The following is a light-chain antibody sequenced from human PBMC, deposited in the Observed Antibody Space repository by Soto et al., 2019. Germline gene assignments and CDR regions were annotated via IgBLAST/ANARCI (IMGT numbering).Light chain of an antibody. CDR1: TGTVTSGHY. J-gene: IGLJ2*01. CDR2: DTN. CDR3: LISYSGVVV. V-gene: IGLV7-46*01. Sequence: QAVVTQEPSLTVSPGGTMILTCGSSTGTVTSGHYPYWFQQKPGQAPRTLIYDTNNKQSWTPARFSGSLLWGKAALTLSGAQPEDEADYYCLISYSGVVVIGGGTKLTVL.